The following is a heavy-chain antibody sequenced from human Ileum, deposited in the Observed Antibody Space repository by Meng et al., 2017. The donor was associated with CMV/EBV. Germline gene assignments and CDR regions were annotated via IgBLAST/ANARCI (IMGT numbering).Heavy chain of an antibody. V-gene: IGHV4-59*05. Sequence: GSLRLSCAASGFTFSNYWMSWVRQAPGKGLEWIGSVYYTGSPYYSPSLKSRVIISVDTSKNQFSLKVPSVTAADTATYYCASPTGSYGNYAYWGQGILVTVSS. D-gene: IGHD4-11*01. J-gene: IGHJ4*02. CDR2: VYYTGSP. CDR1: GFTFSNYW. CDR3: ASPTGSYGNYAY.